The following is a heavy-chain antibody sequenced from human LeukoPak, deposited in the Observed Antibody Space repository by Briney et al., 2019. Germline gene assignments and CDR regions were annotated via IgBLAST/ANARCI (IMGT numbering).Heavy chain of an antibody. Sequence: GGSVKVSCTASGYTFTSYGISWVRQAPGQGLEWVGWISAYNGNTYYAQTLKGRFTMTTDTSTSTAYMGLRSLRSDDTAVYYCASRIAVAGAYYYYGMDVWGQGTTVTVSS. V-gene: IGHV1-18*01. D-gene: IGHD6-19*01. CDR2: ISAYNGNT. CDR1: GYTFTSYG. CDR3: ASRIAVAGAYYYYGMDV. J-gene: IGHJ6*02.